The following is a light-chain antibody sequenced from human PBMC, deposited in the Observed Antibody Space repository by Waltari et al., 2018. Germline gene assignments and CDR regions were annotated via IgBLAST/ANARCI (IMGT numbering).Light chain of an antibody. Sequence: EVVLTQSPGTLSLSPGERAILSCRASESVRSSYLAWYQQKPGQAPRLLIYGVSSRATGIPDRFSGSGSGTDFTLIISRLDPEDFAVYYCQQYGSPPWTFGQGTKVEIK. V-gene: IGKV3-20*01. J-gene: IGKJ1*01. CDR1: ESVRSSY. CDR3: QQYGSPPWT. CDR2: GVS.